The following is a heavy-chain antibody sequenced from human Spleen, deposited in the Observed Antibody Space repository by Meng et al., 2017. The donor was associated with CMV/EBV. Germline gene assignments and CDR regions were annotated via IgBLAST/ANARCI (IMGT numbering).Heavy chain of an antibody. Sequence: GESLKISCAASGFTFSSYAMSWVRQAPGKGLEWVSVISGSGGSTYYADSVKGRFTISRDNSKNTLYLQMNSLRAEDTAVYYCARGAVPAAMGYNWFDPWGQGTLVTVSS. CDR3: ARGAVPAAMGYNWFDP. J-gene: IGHJ5*02. D-gene: IGHD2-2*01. CDR2: ISGSGGST. CDR1: GFTFSSYA. V-gene: IGHV3-23*01.